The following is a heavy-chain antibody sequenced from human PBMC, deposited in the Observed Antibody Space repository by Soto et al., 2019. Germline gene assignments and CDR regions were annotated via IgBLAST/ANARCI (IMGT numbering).Heavy chain of an antibody. CDR1: GGTFSTYA. D-gene: IGHD6-19*01. CDR3: ARQTVSSGWHYGNWFDP. J-gene: IGHJ5*02. CDR2: IIPIFNTA. Sequence: SVKVSCKVSGGTFSTYAISWVRQAPGQGLEWMGGIIPIFNTAKYAQKFQGRVTITADKSTNTVHMELSSLRSEDTAVYYCARQTVSSGWHYGNWFDPWRQGTLVTVSS. V-gene: IGHV1-69*06.